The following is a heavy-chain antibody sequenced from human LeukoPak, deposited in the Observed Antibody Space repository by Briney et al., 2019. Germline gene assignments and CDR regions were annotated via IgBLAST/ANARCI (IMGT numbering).Heavy chain of an antibody. V-gene: IGHV3-53*01. J-gene: IGHJ4*02. Sequence: GGSLRLSCTVSGFTVSSNSMSWVRQAPGKGLEWVSFIYSGGNTHYSDSVKGRFTISRDNAKNSLYLQMNSLRAEDTAVYYCARDGYNSHFDYWGQGTLVTVSS. CDR3: ARDGYNSHFDY. CDR2: IYSGGNT. CDR1: GFTVSSNS. D-gene: IGHD5-24*01.